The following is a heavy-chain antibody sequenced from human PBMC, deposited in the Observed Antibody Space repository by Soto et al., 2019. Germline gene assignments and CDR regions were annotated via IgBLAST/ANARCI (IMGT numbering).Heavy chain of an antibody. Sequence: GESLKISCKGSGYRFSSYWIAWVRQMPGKGLEWMGIIYPGDSDTIYNPSFQGQVTMSVDNSINTAYLQWSSLKASDTAMYYCARQGSNGAYYYYGMDVWGQGTPGHRLL. D-gene: IGHD2-8*01. V-gene: IGHV5-51*01. CDR3: ARQGSNGAYYYYGMDV. CDR2: IYPGDSDT. CDR1: GYRFSSYW. J-gene: IGHJ6*02.